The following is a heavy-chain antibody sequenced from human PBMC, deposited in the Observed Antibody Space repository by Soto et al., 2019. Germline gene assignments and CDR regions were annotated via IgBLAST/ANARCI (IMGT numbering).Heavy chain of an antibody. J-gene: IGHJ6*02. Sequence: GGSLRLSCAASGFTFSSYAMHWVRQAPGKGLEWVAVISYDGSNKYYADSVKGRFTISRDNSKNTLYLQMNSLRAEDTAVYYCARGGYLGYYGMDVWGQGTTVTVSS. CDR3: ARGGYLGYYGMDV. CDR2: ISYDGSNK. V-gene: IGHV3-30-3*01. CDR1: GFTFSSYA. D-gene: IGHD3-22*01.